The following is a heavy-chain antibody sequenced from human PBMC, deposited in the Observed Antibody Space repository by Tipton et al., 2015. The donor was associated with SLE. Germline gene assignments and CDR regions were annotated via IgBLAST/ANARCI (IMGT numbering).Heavy chain of an antibody. D-gene: IGHD3-22*01. CDR3: ARDEYRYDTTGYHLLGHFDF. CDR1: GGSFSRETYL. Sequence: TLSLTCTVSGGSFSRETYLWGWIRQPPGKGLEWVGTVYYTGNTFYNPSLKSRVTISVDTSKNQFSLNLSSVTAADTAIYYCARDEYRYDTTGYHLLGHFDFWGQGTLVTVSS. J-gene: IGHJ4*02. CDR2: VYYTGNT. V-gene: IGHV4-39*07.